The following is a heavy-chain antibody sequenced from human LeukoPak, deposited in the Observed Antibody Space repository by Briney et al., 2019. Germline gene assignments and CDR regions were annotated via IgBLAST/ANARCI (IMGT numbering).Heavy chain of an antibody. CDR3: ARVVAALGYYFDY. V-gene: IGHV4-30-2*01. D-gene: IGHD2-15*01. CDR1: GGSISSGGYS. J-gene: IGHJ4*02. CDR2: IYHSGST. Sequence: SETLSLTCAVSGGSISSGGYSWSWIRQPPGKGLEWIGYIYHSGSTYYSPSLKSRVTISVDRSKNQFSLKLSSVTAADTAVYYCARVVAALGYYFDYWGQGTLVTVSS.